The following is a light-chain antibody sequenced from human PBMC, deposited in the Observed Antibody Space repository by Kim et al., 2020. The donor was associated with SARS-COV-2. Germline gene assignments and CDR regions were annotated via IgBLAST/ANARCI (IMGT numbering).Light chain of an antibody. J-gene: IGKJ5*01. Sequence: DTQLTQSPSFLSASVGDRVTITCRASQGISSSLACYQQKPGKAPNLLISPDFTLESGVPSRCSGGGSGTEFTLTISSLQPEYFGTYYCQQPNSFPHTFGQGTRLDI. CDR3: QQPNSFPHT. CDR1: QGISSS. V-gene: IGKV1-9*01. CDR2: PDF.